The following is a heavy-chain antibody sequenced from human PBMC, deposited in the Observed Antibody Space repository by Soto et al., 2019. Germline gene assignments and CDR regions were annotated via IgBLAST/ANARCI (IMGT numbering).Heavy chain of an antibody. V-gene: IGHV3-21*01. CDR1: GFTFDSYT. J-gene: IGHJ4*02. CDR2: IGPSSNAI. Sequence: EVQLVESGGGLVKPGGSLRLSCAASGFTFDSYTMNWVRQAPGKGLEWVSSIGPSSNAIYYADSVKGRFTISRDNAKNSLYLHMNSLRGEDTAVYHCATGGTAAGTIRYWGQGTLVTVSS. D-gene: IGHD6-13*01. CDR3: ATGGTAAGTIRY.